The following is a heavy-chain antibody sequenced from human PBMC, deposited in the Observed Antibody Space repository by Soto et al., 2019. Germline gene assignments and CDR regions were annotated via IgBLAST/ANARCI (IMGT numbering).Heavy chain of an antibody. Sequence: EVQLVESGGGLVKPGGSLRLSCAASGFTFSNAWLSWVRQAPGKGLEWVGRIKSKPDGGTTDYAAPVKGRFTSSRDDSNNTLYLQMNSLKTEDTAVYYCTTYSRRGYFDCWGQGTLVTVSS. D-gene: IGHD6-13*01. J-gene: IGHJ4*02. CDR3: TTYSRRGYFDC. CDR1: GFTFSNAW. V-gene: IGHV3-15*01. CDR2: IKSKPDGGTT.